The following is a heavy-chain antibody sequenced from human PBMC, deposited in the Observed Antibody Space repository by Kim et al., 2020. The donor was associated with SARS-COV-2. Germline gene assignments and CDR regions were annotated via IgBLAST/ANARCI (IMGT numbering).Heavy chain of an antibody. Sequence: GGSLRLSCAASGFSFSSYSLNWVRQAPGKGLEWVSSISSSSTYIYYADSVKGRFTISRDNAKNSLYLQMNSLRGEDTAVYYCAREADDSSASPYGMDVWG. CDR1: GFSFSSYS. CDR3: AREADDSSASPYGMDV. V-gene: IGHV3-21*01. J-gene: IGHJ6*01. CDR2: ISSSSTYI. D-gene: IGHD3-22*01.